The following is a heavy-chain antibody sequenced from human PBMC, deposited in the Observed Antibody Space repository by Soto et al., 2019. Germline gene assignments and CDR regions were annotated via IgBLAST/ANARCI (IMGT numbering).Heavy chain of an antibody. D-gene: IGHD3-16*01. V-gene: IGHV1-69*06. CDR1: ACTFSSYA. J-gene: IGHJ5*02. CDR3: ARRGGRVNAMRFEA. Sequence: SVKVSGKASACTFSSYAISWVRQAPGQGLEWMGGIIPIFGTANYAQKFQGRVTITADKSTSTAYMELSSLRSEDTAVYYCARRGGRVNAMRFEAWGQGTLGIVSS. CDR2: IIPIFGTA.